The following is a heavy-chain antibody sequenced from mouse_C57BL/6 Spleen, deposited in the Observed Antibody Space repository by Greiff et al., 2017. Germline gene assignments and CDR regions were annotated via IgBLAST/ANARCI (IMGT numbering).Heavy chain of an antibody. D-gene: IGHD3-1*01. J-gene: IGHJ1*03. Sequence: EVQLQESGPGLVKPSQSLSLTCSVTGYSITSGYYWNWIRQFPGNKLEWMGYISYDGSNNYNPSLKNRISITRDTSKNQFFLKLNSVTTEDTATYYCARDWALHSGWYFDVWGTGTTVTVSS. CDR2: ISYDGSN. CDR1: GYSITSGYY. CDR3: ARDWALHSGWYFDV. V-gene: IGHV3-6*01.